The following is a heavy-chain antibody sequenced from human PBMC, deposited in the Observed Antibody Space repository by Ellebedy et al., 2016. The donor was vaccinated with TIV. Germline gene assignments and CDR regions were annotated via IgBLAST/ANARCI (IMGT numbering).Heavy chain of an antibody. D-gene: IGHD3-3*01. CDR2: IYPGDSDT. V-gene: IGHV5-51*01. CDR3: AREFLSEASDAFEI. CDR1: GYSFTSYW. J-gene: IGHJ3*02. Sequence: GGSLRLSCKGSGYSFTSYWIGWVRQMPGKGLEWMGVIYPGDSDTRYSPSFQGQVTISADKSISTAYLQWSSLKASDTAMYYCAREFLSEASDAFEIWGQGTKVIVSS.